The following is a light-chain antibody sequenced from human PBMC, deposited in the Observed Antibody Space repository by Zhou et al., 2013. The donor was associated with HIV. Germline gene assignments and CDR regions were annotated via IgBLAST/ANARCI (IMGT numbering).Light chain of an antibody. Sequence: IQMTQSPSTLSASVGDAVTITCRASQNIDIWLAWYQQKPGKPPKVLIYKASTSESGVPSRFIGSGSETQFSLTINSLQPDDFATYYCQQYHDYPYTFGQGTKLEIK. V-gene: IGKV1-5*03. J-gene: IGKJ2*01. CDR1: QNIDIW. CDR3: QQYHDYPYT. CDR2: KAS.